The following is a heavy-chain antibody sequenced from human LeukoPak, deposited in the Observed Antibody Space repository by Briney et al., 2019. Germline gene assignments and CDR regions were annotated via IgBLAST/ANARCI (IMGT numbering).Heavy chain of an antibody. V-gene: IGHV3-11*04. CDR1: GSTFDDYA. CDR3: ARAQIVVVVAATSLMDV. J-gene: IGHJ6*04. Sequence: GGSLRLSCAASGSTFDDYAMHWVRQAPGKGLERVSYISSSGSTIYYADSVKGRFTISRDNAKNSLYLQMNSLRAEDTAVYYCARAQIVVVVAATSLMDVWGKGTTVTVSS. CDR2: ISSSGSTI. D-gene: IGHD2-15*01.